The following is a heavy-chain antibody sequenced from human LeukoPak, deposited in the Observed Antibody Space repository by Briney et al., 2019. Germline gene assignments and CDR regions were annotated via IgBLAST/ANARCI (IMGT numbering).Heavy chain of an antibody. CDR3: ARDEARYSSGYYPNWFDP. D-gene: IGHD3-22*01. J-gene: IGHJ5*02. V-gene: IGHV1-18*01. CDR1: GYTFTSYG. CDR2: ISGYNGYT. Sequence: GASVKVSCKASGYTFTSYGISWVRQAPGQGLEWMGWISGYNGYTHYAHNLQGRVTVTTDTSTSTAYMELRSLRSDDTAVYYCARDEARYSSGYYPNWFDPWGQGTLVTVSS.